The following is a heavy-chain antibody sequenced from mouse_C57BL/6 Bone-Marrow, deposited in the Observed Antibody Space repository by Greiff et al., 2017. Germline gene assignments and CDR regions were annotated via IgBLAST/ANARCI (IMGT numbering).Heavy chain of an antibody. CDR1: GYTFTDYN. D-gene: IGHD1-1*01. CDR3: ARQDYGSSPYFDY. Sequence: VQLKESGPELVKPGASVKIPCKASGYTFTDYNMDWVKQSHGKSLEWIGDINPKNGGTIYNQKFKGKATLTVDTSSSTAYMGLRSLTSEDTAVYYCARQDYGSSPYFDYWGQGTTLTVSS. V-gene: IGHV1-18*01. CDR2: INPKNGGT. J-gene: IGHJ2*01.